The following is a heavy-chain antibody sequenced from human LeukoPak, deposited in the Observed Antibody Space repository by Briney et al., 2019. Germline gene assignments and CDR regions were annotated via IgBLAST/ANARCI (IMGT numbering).Heavy chain of an antibody. CDR1: GFTFSSYW. Sequence: PGGSLRLSCAASGFTFSSYWMHWVRQAPGKGLVWVSRLNSDGSSTSYADSVKGRFTISRDNAKNTLYLQMNSLRAEDTAVYYCARESEVLWFGELPYGMDVWGQGTTVTVSS. J-gene: IGHJ6*02. V-gene: IGHV3-74*01. CDR2: LNSDGSST. D-gene: IGHD3-10*01. CDR3: ARESEVLWFGELPYGMDV.